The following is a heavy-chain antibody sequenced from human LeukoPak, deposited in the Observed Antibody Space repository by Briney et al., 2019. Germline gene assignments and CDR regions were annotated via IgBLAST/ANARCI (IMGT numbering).Heavy chain of an antibody. CDR1: GYTFTGYY. Sequence: ASVKVSCKAFGYTFTGYYMHWVRQAPGQGLEWMGWINPNSGGTNYAQKFQGRVTMTRDTSISTAYMELSRLRSDDTAVYYCAREGGGHYLYYYYMDVWGKGTTVTVSS. J-gene: IGHJ6*03. CDR2: INPNSGGT. D-gene: IGHD2-21*01. CDR3: AREGGGHYLYYYYMDV. V-gene: IGHV1-2*02.